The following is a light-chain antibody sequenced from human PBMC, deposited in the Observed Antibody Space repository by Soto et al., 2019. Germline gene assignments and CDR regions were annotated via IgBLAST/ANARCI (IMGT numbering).Light chain of an antibody. Sequence: EIVLTQSPATLSLSPGERATLSCRASQSVCSSLAWFQQQPGQAPRLLIYGAATRATGIPASFSGSGSGTEFTLTISRLQSEDYAVYFCQQYGSSPTFGQGTKVEIK. CDR2: GAA. CDR3: QQYGSSPT. V-gene: IGKV3-15*01. CDR1: QSVCSS. J-gene: IGKJ1*01.